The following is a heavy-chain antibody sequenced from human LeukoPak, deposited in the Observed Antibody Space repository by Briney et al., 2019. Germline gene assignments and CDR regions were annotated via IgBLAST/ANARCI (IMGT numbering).Heavy chain of an antibody. CDR1: GGSFSGYY. Sequence: PSETLSLTCAVYGGSFSGYYWSWIRQPPGKGLEWIGEINHSGSTNYNPSLKSRVTISVDTSKNQFSLKLGSVTAADTAVYYCARGLGIAAAGKSDYWGQGTLVTVSS. V-gene: IGHV4-34*01. CDR3: ARGLGIAAAGKSDY. CDR2: INHSGST. J-gene: IGHJ4*02. D-gene: IGHD6-13*01.